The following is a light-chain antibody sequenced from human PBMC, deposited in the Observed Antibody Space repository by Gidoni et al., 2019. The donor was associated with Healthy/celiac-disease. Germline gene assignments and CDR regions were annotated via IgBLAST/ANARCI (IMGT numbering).Light chain of an antibody. J-gene: IGKJ1*01. CDR3: KQYGSAPPWT. Sequence: DIVLPQSPCTLSLSPGERDTLSCRASQSVSRSYLAWYQQKPGQAPRLLIYGATSRATGIPDRLSGSGSGKDFTLTISRLEPEDFAVYYGKQYGSAPPWTFGQGTKVEIK. CDR2: GAT. V-gene: IGKV3-20*01. CDR1: QSVSRSY.